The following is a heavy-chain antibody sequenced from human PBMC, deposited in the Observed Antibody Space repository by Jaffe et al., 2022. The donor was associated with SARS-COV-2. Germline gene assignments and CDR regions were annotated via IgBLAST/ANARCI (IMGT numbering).Heavy chain of an antibody. Sequence: QLQLQESGPGLVKPSETLSLTCTVSGGSISSSSYYWGWIRQPPGKGLEWIGSIYYSGSTYYNPSLKSRVTISVDTSKNQFSLKLSSVTAADTAVYYCARPSYSECSGGSCGLYFDYWGQGTLVTVSS. CDR1: GGSISSSSYY. CDR2: IYYSGST. D-gene: IGHD2-15*01. CDR3: ARPSYSECSGGSCGLYFDY. J-gene: IGHJ4*02. V-gene: IGHV4-39*01.